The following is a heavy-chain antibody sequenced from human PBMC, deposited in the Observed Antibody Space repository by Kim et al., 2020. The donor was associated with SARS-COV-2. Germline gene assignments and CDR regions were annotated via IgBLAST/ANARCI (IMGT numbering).Heavy chain of an antibody. V-gene: IGHV4-39*01. D-gene: IGHD2-15*01. CDR1: GGSISSSSYY. CDR3: ARHPKDRFLVVVAATPTGWFDP. Sequence: SETLSLTCTVSGGSISSSSYYSGWIRQPPGKGLEWIGSIYYSGSTYYNPSLKSRVTISVDTSKNQFSLKLSSVTAADTAVYYCARHPKDRFLVVVAATPTGWFDPWGQGTLVTVSS. CDR2: IYYSGST. J-gene: IGHJ5*02.